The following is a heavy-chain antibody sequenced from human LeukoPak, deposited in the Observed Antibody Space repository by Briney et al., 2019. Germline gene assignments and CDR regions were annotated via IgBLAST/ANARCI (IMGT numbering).Heavy chain of an antibody. V-gene: IGHV6-1*01. CDR2: TYYRSKWYN. D-gene: IGHD6-13*01. Sequence: SQTLSLTCAISGDSVSSNSAGWHWIRQSPSRGLEWLGRTYYRSKWYNDYAESVKSRIIVSPDTSKNQFSLQLNSVTPEDTAVYYCARTPASSSWYGYYFDYWGQGTHVTVSS. J-gene: IGHJ4*02. CDR1: GDSVSSNSAG. CDR3: ARTPASSSWYGYYFDY.